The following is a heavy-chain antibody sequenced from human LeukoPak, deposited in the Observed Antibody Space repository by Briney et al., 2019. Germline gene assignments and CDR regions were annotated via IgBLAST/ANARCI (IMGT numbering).Heavy chain of an antibody. V-gene: IGHV3-21*01. CDR1: GFTFSSYS. D-gene: IGHD3-22*01. Sequence: GGSLRLSCAASGFTFSSYSMNWVRQAPGKGLEWVSSISSSSSYIYYADSVKGRFTISRDNAKNSLYLQMNTLRAEDTAVYFCARGPRTYDSSAYYYYWGQGTLVTVSS. J-gene: IGHJ4*02. CDR2: ISSSSSYI. CDR3: ARGPRTYDSSAYYYY.